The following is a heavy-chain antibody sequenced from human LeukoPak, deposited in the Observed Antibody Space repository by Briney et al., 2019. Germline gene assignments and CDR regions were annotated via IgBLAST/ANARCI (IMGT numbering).Heavy chain of an antibody. Sequence: ASVKVSCKASGYTFTSYGISWVRQAPGEGLEWMGWISAYTGNTNYAQKLQGRVTMTTDTSTSTAYMELRSLRSDDTAVYYCARGGVIPEYSSPPGYYYYYYMDVWGKGTTVTVSS. CDR3: ARGGVIPEYSSPPGYYYYYYMDV. J-gene: IGHJ6*03. V-gene: IGHV1-18*01. D-gene: IGHD6-6*01. CDR1: GYTFTSYG. CDR2: ISAYTGNT.